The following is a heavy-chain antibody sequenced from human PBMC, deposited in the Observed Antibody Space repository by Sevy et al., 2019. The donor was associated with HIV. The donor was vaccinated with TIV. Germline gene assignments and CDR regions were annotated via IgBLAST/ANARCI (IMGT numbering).Heavy chain of an antibody. V-gene: IGHV1-2*02. J-gene: IGHJ4*01. CDR1: GYRFTDYY. CDR3: ARDQEFCSTTTCYSGLDQ. CDR2: INPNSDVT. D-gene: IGHD2-2*02. Sequence: ASVKVSCETSGYRFTDYYIHWVRQAPGQGLEWMGWINPNSDVTKSAKKFQDRVIMTKDTSISTVYMELRGLTFDDSAVYYCARDQEFCSTTTCYSGLDQWGHRSLVTVSS.